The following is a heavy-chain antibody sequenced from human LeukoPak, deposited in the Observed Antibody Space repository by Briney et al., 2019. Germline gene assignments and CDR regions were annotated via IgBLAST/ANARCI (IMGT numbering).Heavy chain of an antibody. J-gene: IGHJ5*02. D-gene: IGHD6-19*01. CDR1: GYSFTTYW. CDR3: ARAGYSSGWYSNKGNWFDP. Sequence: GESLKISCKGSGYSFTTYWIGWVRQMPGKGLEWRGIIYPGDSDTRYSPSFQGQVTISADKSLSTAYLQWSSLKASDTAMYYCARAGYSSGWYSNKGNWFDPWGQGTLVTVSS. CDR2: IYPGDSDT. V-gene: IGHV5-51*01.